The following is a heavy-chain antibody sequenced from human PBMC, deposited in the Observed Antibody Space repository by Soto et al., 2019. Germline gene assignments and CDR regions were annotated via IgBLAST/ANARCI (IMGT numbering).Heavy chain of an antibody. V-gene: IGHV4-59*08. CDR1: GGSISSYY. J-gene: IGHJ5*02. CDR3: ARAKAPLYSSSWYWFDP. D-gene: IGHD6-13*01. Sequence: TETLSLTCTVSGGSISSYYWSWIRQPPGKGLEWIGYIYYSGSTNYNPSLKSRVTISVDTSKNQFSLKLSSVTAADTAVYYCARAKAPLYSSSWYWFDPWGQGTLVTVSS. CDR2: IYYSGST.